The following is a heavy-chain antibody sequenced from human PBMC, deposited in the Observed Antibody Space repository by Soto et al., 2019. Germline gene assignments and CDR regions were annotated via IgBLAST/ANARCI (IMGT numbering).Heavy chain of an antibody. J-gene: IGHJ4*02. CDR2: ISYDGSNK. CDR3: AKGRMDFWSGYYNY. D-gene: IGHD3-3*01. CDR1: GFTFSSYG. V-gene: IGHV3-30*18. Sequence: GRLILSCSAYGFTFSSYGMHWVRQAAGKGLEWVAVISYDGSNKYYADSVKGRFTISSDNSKNTLYLQMNSLRAEDTAVYYCAKGRMDFWSGYYNYWGQGTLVTVYS.